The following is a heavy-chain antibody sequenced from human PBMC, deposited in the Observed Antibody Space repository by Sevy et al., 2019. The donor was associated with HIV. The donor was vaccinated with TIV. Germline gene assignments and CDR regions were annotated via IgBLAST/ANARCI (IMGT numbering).Heavy chain of an antibody. V-gene: IGHV3-7*01. D-gene: IGHD6-19*01. CDR1: GFSFAWYW. CDR3: ARAPGYSSGWSYFDN. CDR2: INQDGSEK. Sequence: GGSLRLSCAASGFSFAWYWMSWVRQTPEKGLEWVANINQDGSEKNYVDSVKGRFTISRDNAENSLDLQMNSLRAEDTAVYYCARAPGYSSGWSYFDNWGQGTLVTVSS. J-gene: IGHJ4*02.